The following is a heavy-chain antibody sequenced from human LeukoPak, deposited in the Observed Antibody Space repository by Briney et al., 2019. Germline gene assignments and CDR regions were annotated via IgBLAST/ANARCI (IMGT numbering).Heavy chain of an antibody. J-gene: IGHJ6*02. CDR2: ISGSGFST. CDR3: AKEGYYDSSGAPRRLFYYGMDV. CDR1: GFTFSSYA. D-gene: IGHD3-22*01. Sequence: GGSLRLSCAASGFTFSSYAMSWVRQAPGKGLEWDSGISGSGFSTYYADSVKGRFTISRDNSKNTLYLQMKSLRAEDTAVYYCAKEGYYDSSGAPRRLFYYGMDVWGQGTTVTVSS. V-gene: IGHV3-23*01.